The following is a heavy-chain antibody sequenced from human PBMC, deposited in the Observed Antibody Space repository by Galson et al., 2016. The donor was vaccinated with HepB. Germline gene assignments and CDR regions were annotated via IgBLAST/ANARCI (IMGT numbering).Heavy chain of an antibody. CDR2: INHDESEK. Sequence: SLRLSCAASGFTFSRYWMSWVRLAPGKGLEWVGQINHDESEKYNLDSMKGRFTISRDNAKNSLYLQVNTLRAEDTAVYQCARDVNRVYFGLWGQGNLVSVFS. CDR3: ARDVNRVYFGL. J-gene: IGHJ4*02. CDR1: GFTFSRYW. V-gene: IGHV3-7*03. D-gene: IGHD1-14*01.